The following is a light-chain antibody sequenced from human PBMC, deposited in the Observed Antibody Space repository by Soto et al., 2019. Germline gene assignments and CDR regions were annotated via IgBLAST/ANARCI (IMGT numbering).Light chain of an antibody. J-gene: IGLJ2*01. V-gene: IGLV2-23*01. Sequence: QSALTQPASVSGSPGQSITISCTGTSSDVGNYNLVSWYQHHPGKAPKLMVYEGSKRPSGVSNRFSGSKSGNTASLTISGLQAEDEADYYCCSYAGSGTYVVFGGGTKLTVL. CDR1: SSDVGNYNL. CDR3: CSYAGSGTYVV. CDR2: EGS.